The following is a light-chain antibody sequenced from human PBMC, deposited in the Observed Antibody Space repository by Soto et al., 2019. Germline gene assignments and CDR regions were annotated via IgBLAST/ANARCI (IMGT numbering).Light chain of an antibody. Sequence: QSALTQPASVSASPGQSITISCTGTSSDVGGYNYVSWYQQHPGKAPKVIIYEVTNRPSGVSNRFSGSKSGNTASLTISGLQAEDEADYYCSSYTTSRLLFGGGTKLTVL. J-gene: IGLJ2*01. V-gene: IGLV2-14*01. CDR2: EVT. CDR3: SSYTTSRLL. CDR1: SSDVGGYNY.